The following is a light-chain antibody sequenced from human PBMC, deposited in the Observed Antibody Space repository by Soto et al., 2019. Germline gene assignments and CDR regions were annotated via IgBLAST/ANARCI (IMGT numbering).Light chain of an antibody. J-gene: IGKJ1*01. CDR3: QQRSSWPRT. Sequence: EIGLTQSPATLSLSPGERATLSCRASQSVSSFLAWYQQKPGQAPRLLIYDASNRATGIPARFSGSGSGTDVTLTISSLEPEDFALYYCQQRSSWPRTFGQGTKVEIK. CDR1: QSVSSF. V-gene: IGKV3-11*01. CDR2: DAS.